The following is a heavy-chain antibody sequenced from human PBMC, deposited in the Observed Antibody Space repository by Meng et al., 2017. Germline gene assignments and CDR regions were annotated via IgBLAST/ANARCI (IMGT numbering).Heavy chain of an antibody. CDR2: IYYSGST. Sequence: SETLSLTCTVSGGSISSSSYYWGWIRQPPGKGLEWIGSIYYSGSTYYNPSLKSRVTISVDTSKNQFSLKLSSVTAADTAVYYRARDPTPMIVVANYYYYGMDVWGQGTTVTVSS. D-gene: IGHD3-22*01. CDR3: ARDPTPMIVVANYYYYGMDV. V-gene: IGHV4-39*07. J-gene: IGHJ6*02. CDR1: GGSISSSSYY.